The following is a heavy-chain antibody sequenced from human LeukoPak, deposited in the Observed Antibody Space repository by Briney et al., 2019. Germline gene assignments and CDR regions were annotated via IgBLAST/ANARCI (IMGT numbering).Heavy chain of an antibody. V-gene: IGHV3-23*01. Sequence: PGGSLRLSCAAFGFTFSSYAMSWVRQAPGKGLEWVSSISGSGGSTYYADSVKGRFTISRDNPKNTLYLQMNSLRAEDTAVYYCAKDLRGSSSGWSFDYWGQGTLVTVSS. D-gene: IGHD6-19*01. CDR2: ISGSGGST. CDR1: GFTFSSYA. J-gene: IGHJ4*02. CDR3: AKDLRGSSSGWSFDY.